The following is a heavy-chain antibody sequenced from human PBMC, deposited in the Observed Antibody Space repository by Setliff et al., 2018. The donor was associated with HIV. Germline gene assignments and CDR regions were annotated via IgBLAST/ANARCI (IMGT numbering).Heavy chain of an antibody. V-gene: IGHV1-69*10. CDR2: YIPTLHVT. Sequence: SVKVSCKASAGASNTHALNWVRQAPGQGLEWIGGYIPTLHVTRYAENIERARVTISADTSVGVIYLDLRGLRMEDTAVYYCARGGTYFERLFPPSYYMDLWGAGTSVTVSS. CDR1: AGASNTHA. CDR3: ARGGTYFERLFPPSYYMDL. D-gene: IGHD3-9*01. J-gene: IGHJ6*03.